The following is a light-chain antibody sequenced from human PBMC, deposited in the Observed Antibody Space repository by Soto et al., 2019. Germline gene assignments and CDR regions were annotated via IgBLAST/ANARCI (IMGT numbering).Light chain of an antibody. Sequence: EIVMTQSPATLSVSPGERATLSCRASQSVSSNLAWYQQKPGQAPRLLIYGASTRATGIPARFSGSGSGTEFTLTISSLQSADFAVYYCQQDNNWLWTFGQGTKVEIK. CDR1: QSVSSN. CDR3: QQDNNWLWT. CDR2: GAS. V-gene: IGKV3-15*01. J-gene: IGKJ1*01.